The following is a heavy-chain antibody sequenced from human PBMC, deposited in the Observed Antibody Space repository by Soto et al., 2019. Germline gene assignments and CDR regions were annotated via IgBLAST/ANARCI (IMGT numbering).Heavy chain of an antibody. D-gene: IGHD2-15*01. CDR1: GGSISSSSYY. J-gene: IGHJ5*02. Sequence: SETLSLTCTVSGGSISSSSYYWCWLRQPPGKGLEWIGSIYYSGSTYYNPSLKSRVVMSVDTSKNQFSLKLTSVTAADTAVYYCARRSENHHRWFDPWGQGTLVTVSS. CDR2: IYYSGST. CDR3: ARRSENHHRWFDP. V-gene: IGHV4-39*01.